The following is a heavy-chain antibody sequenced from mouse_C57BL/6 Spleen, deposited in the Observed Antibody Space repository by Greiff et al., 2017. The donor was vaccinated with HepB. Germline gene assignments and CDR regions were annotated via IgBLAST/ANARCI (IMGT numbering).Heavy chain of an antibody. CDR1: GYAFSSSW. Sequence: QVQLQQSGPELVKPGASVKISCKASGYAFSSSWMNWVKQRPGKGLEWIGRIYPGDGDTNYNGKFKGKATLTADKSSSTAYMQLSSLTSEDSAVYFCARSITTYYFDYWGQGTTLTVSS. CDR3: ARSITTYYFDY. J-gene: IGHJ2*01. V-gene: IGHV1-82*01. D-gene: IGHD1-1*01. CDR2: IYPGDGDT.